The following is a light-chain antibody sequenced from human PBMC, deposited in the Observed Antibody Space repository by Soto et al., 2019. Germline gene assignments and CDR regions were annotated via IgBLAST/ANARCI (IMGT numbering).Light chain of an antibody. CDR1: QSISSW. J-gene: IGKJ3*01. CDR3: QQYNSYSPMP. V-gene: IGKV1-5*01. CDR2: DAS. Sequence: DIQMTQSPSTLSASVGDRVTITCRASQSISSWLAWYQQKPGKAPKLLIYDASSLESGVPSRFSGSGSGTEFTLTISSLQPDDFATYYCQQYNSYSPMPFGPGTKVDIK.